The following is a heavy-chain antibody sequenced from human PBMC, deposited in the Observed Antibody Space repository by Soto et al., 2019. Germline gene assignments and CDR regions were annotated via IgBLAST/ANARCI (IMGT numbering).Heavy chain of an antibody. CDR3: ARDGNYNWV. D-gene: IGHD1-1*01. V-gene: IGHV3-66*01. CDR2: IFSNGDT. J-gene: IGHJ4*02. CDR1: GFTVSNNY. Sequence: ELQLVSSGGGLVQPGGSLRLSCAASGFTVSNNYVRWVRQAPGKGLEWVSLIFSNGDTRYADSVKGRFTISRDSSSNALYLQMKSRRVEDTAVYYCARDGNYNWVGGQGIHVTVSS.